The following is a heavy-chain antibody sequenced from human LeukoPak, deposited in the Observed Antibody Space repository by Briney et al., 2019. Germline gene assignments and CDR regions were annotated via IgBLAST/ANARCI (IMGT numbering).Heavy chain of an antibody. J-gene: IGHJ5*02. D-gene: IGHD2-15*01. Sequence: KPSETLFLTCAVYGGSFSGYYWSWIRQPPGKGLEWIGEINHSGSTNYNPSLKSRVTISVDTSKNQFSLKLSSVTAADTAVYYCASDGGGYCSGGSCYVWFDPWGQGTLVTVSS. CDR3: ASDGGGYCSGGSCYVWFDP. CDR1: GGSFSGYY. CDR2: INHSGST. V-gene: IGHV4-34*01.